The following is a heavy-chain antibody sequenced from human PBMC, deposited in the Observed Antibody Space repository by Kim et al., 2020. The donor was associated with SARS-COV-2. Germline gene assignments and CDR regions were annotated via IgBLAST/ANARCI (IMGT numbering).Heavy chain of an antibody. D-gene: IGHD3-22*01. J-gene: IGHJ4*02. Sequence: AQKFQGRVTMTRDTSTSTVYMELSSLRSEDTAVYYCATTSYDSSGQFDYWGQGTLVTVSS. CDR3: ATTSYDSSGQFDY. V-gene: IGHV1-46*01.